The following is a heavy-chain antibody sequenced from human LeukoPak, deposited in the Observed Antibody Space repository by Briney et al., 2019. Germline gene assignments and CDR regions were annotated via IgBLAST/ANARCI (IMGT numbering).Heavy chain of an antibody. Sequence: GASVKVSCTASGSIFSSYYMHWVRQAPGQGLEWMGIINPGGGSTSYAQKFQGRVTVTRDTSSSTVYMELSSLRSEDTAVYYCARDSSSSPSAFDYWGQGTLVTVSS. V-gene: IGHV1-46*01. J-gene: IGHJ4*02. CDR2: INPGGGST. CDR3: ARDSSSSPSAFDY. CDR1: GSIFSSYY. D-gene: IGHD6-6*01.